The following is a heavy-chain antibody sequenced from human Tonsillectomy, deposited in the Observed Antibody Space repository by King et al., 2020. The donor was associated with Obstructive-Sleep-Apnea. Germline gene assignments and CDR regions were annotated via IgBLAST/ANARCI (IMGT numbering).Heavy chain of an antibody. CDR1: GGSVSDYY. CDR3: ARGSGAAAVNWFDP. CDR2: INHSGST. J-gene: IGHJ5*02. D-gene: IGHD6-13*01. Sequence: VQLQQWGAGLLKPSETLSLTCAVYGGSVSDYYWSWIRQPPGKGLVWIVEINHSGSTNYNPSLKSRVTISADTSNNQFSLKLSSVTAADTAVYYCARGSGAAAVNWFDPWGQGTLVTVSS. V-gene: IGHV4-34*01.